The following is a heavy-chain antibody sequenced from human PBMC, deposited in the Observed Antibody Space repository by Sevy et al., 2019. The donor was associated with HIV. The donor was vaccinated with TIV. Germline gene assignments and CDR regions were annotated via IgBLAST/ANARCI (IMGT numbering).Heavy chain of an antibody. CDR3: ARVPLPYGSSSSWYLRGAVFGSPYYFDY. J-gene: IGHJ4*02. D-gene: IGHD6-13*01. V-gene: IGHV4-34*01. CDR2: INHSGST. CDR1: GGSFSGYY. Sequence: SETLSLTCAVYGGSFSGYYWSWIRQPPGKGLEWIGEINHSGSTNYNPSLKGRVTISVDTSKNQFSLKLSFVTAADPVVYYWARVPLPYGSSSSWYLRGAVFGSPYYFDYWGQGTLVTVSS.